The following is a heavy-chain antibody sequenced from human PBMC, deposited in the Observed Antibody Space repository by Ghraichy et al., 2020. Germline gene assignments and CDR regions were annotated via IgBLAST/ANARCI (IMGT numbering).Heavy chain of an antibody. CDR1: GFTFRTYG. Sequence: GESLNISCEASGFTFRTYGMSWVRQAPGKGLEWVSSISGSGGITYYADSVKGRFTTPRDNFKETLYLQMHSLRAEDTAIYYCVKENGDYIFSAFDIWGQGTVVTVSS. CDR3: VKENGDYIFSAFDI. CDR2: ISGSGGIT. J-gene: IGHJ3*02. V-gene: IGHV3-23*01. D-gene: IGHD4-17*01.